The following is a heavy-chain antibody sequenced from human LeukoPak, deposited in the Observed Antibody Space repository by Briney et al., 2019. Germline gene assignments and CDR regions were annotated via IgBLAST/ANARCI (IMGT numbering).Heavy chain of an antibody. D-gene: IGHD3-3*01. J-gene: IGHJ4*02. V-gene: IGHV3-23*01. CDR3: AKDRRTIFGVVITLDY. CDR1: GFTFSSYA. Sequence: AGGSLRLSCAASGFTFSSYAMSWVRQAPGKGLEWVSAISGSGGSTYYADSVKGRFTISRDNSKNTLYLQMNSLRAEDTAVYYCAKDRRTIFGVVITLDYWGQGTLVTVSS. CDR2: ISGSGGST.